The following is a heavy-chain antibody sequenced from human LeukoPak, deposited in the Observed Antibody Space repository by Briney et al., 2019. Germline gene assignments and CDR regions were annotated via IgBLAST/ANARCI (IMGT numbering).Heavy chain of an antibody. CDR2: AYHDEWPGNSK. CDR1: GFTFSSYA. J-gene: IGHJ4*02. V-gene: IGHV3-30*04. Sequence: PGRSLRLSCAASGFTFSSYAMHWVRQAPGKGLEWVAVAYHDEWPGNSKYYVDSVKGRFTVSRDNSKNTLYLQMSSLRAEDTAVYYCATGSGYYYDHWGQGTLVTVSS. CDR3: ATGSGYYYDH. D-gene: IGHD3-22*01.